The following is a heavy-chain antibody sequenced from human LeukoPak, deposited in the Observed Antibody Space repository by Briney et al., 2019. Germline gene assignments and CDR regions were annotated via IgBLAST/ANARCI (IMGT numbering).Heavy chain of an antibody. CDR2: IYYSGSS. D-gene: IGHD4-17*01. Sequence: SETLSLTCTVSGGFISSNYWSWIRQPPGRGLEWIGYIYYSGSSNYNPSLKSRVTISVDTSKNQFSLKLRSVTAADTAVYFCARLGGDGFDYWGQGTLVAVSS. CDR1: GGFISSNY. J-gene: IGHJ4*01. V-gene: IGHV4-59*08. CDR3: ARLGGDGFDY.